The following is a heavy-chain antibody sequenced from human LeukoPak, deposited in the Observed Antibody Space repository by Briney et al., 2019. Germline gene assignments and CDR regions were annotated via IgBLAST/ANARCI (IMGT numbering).Heavy chain of an antibody. CDR2: IIPIFGTA. Sequence: GASVKVSCKASGGTFSSYAISWVRQAPGQGLEWMGGIIPIFGTANYAQKFQGRVTITADESTSTAYMELSSLRSEDTAVYYCAREAAAGNTLDYWGQGILVTVSS. D-gene: IGHD6-13*01. J-gene: IGHJ4*02. CDR3: AREAAAGNTLDY. V-gene: IGHV1-69*01. CDR1: GGTFSSYA.